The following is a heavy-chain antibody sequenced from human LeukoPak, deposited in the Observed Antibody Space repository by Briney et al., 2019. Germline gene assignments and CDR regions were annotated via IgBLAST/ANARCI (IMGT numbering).Heavy chain of an antibody. J-gene: IGHJ4*02. CDR2: INPNSGGT. V-gene: IGHV1-2*02. D-gene: IGHD3-10*01. CDR3: ARDRNYYGSGTMGGY. CDR1: GYTFTGYY. Sequence: GASVKVSCKASGYTFTGYYMHWVRQAPGQGLEWMGWINPNSGGTNYAQKFQGRVTMTRDTSISTAYMELSRLRSDDTAVYYCARDRNYYGSGTMGGYWGQGTLVTVSS.